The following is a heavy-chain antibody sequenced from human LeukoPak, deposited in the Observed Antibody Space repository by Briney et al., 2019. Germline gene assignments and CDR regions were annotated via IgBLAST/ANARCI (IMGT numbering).Heavy chain of an antibody. CDR3: ASYYGSGRGSYYYGMDV. D-gene: IGHD3-10*01. Sequence: ASVKVSCKASGYTFTSYGISWVRQAPGQGLEWMGWISAYNGNTNYAQKLQGRVTMTTDTSTSTAYMELRSLRSEDTAVYYCASYYGSGRGSYYYGMDVWGKGTTVTVSS. CDR1: GYTFTSYG. J-gene: IGHJ6*04. CDR2: ISAYNGNT. V-gene: IGHV1-18*04.